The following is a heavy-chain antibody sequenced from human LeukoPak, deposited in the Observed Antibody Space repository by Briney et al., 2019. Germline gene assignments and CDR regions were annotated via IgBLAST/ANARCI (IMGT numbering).Heavy chain of an antibody. CDR2: IYYSGST. D-gene: IGHD2-2*03. J-gene: IGHJ5*02. V-gene: IGHV4-59*01. CDR3: ARDVGYCSSTSCYPSCNWFDP. Sequence: SETLSLTCTVSGGSISSYYWSWIRQPPGKGLEWIGYIYYSGSTNYNPSLKSRVTISVDTSKNQFSLKLSSVTAADTAVYYCARDVGYCSSTSCYPSCNWFDPWGQGTLVTVSS. CDR1: GGSISSYY.